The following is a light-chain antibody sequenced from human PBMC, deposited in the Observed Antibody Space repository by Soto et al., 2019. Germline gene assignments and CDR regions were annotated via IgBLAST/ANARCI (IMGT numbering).Light chain of an antibody. CDR1: QGMSSY. V-gene: IGKV1-9*01. J-gene: IGKJ4*01. CDR2: AAY. Sequence: IQVTQSPSSLSASVGDRITITCRVSQGMSSYLAWYQQKPGKAPKLLIYAAYTLQSGVPSRFSGGGSGPDFTLTISYLQPEDIATYYCQQVDTSHSFGGGNKVDIK. CDR3: QQVDTSHS.